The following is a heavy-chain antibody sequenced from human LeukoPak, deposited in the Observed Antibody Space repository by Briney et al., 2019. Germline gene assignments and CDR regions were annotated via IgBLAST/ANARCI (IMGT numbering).Heavy chain of an antibody. CDR2: IYSGVGT. CDR1: GFIVSSRD. V-gene: IGHV3-53*01. Sequence: PGGSLRLSCAASGFIVSSRDTSWVRQAPGKGLEWVSAIYSGVGTNYADSVKGRFTISRDNSRNTLYLQMNSLRAEDTAVYYCVRAENGMDVWGRGTAVTVS. J-gene: IGHJ6*02. CDR3: VRAENGMDV.